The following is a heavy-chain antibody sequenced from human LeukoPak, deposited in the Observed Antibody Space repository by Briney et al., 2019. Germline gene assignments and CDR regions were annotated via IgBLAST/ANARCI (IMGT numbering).Heavy chain of an antibody. CDR2: MNPNSGNT. Sequence: GASVKVSCKASGYTFTSYGINWVRQATGQGLEWMGWMNPNSGNTGYAQKFQGRVTMTRNTSISTAYMELSSLRSEDTAVYYCARVRSAVTTLAKRNWFDPWGQGTLVTVSS. CDR1: GYTFTSYG. CDR3: ARVRSAVTTLAKRNWFDP. D-gene: IGHD4-17*01. J-gene: IGHJ5*02. V-gene: IGHV1-8*02.